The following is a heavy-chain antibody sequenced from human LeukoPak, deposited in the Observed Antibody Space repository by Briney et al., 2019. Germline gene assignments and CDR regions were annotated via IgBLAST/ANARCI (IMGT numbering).Heavy chain of an antibody. CDR1: GFTFRSYS. D-gene: IGHD2-2*01. V-gene: IGHV3-48*01. Sequence: GGSLRLSCAPSGFTFRSYSMNWVRQAPGKGLGWVSYISSSSSTIYYADSVKGRFTISRDNAKNSLYLQMYSLRAEDTAVYYCAGGYCSSTSCFYYYYYYMDVWGKGTTVTVSS. J-gene: IGHJ6*03. CDR2: ISSSSSTI. CDR3: AGGYCSSTSCFYYYYYYMDV.